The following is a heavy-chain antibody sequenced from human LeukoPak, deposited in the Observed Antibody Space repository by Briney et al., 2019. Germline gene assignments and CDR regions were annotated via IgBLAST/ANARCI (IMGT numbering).Heavy chain of an antibody. CDR2: VRYDGSDK. Sequence: GGSLRLSCAASGFTLSSYGMHWVRQAPGKGLEWVAFVRYDGSDKYYTDSVKGRFTISRDNSKNTLYLQMNSLRAGDTAVYYCTRDLMDYDVSTGLHHYYMDVWGQGTTVTVSS. V-gene: IGHV3-30*02. CDR1: GFTLSSYG. J-gene: IGHJ6*02. CDR3: TRDLMDYDVSTGLHHYYMDV. D-gene: IGHD3-9*01.